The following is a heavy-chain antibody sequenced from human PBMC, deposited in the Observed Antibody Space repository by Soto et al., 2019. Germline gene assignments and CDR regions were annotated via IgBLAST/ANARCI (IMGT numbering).Heavy chain of an antibody. CDR1: GGEISSYA. D-gene: IGHD3-22*01. CDR2: IYYSGST. V-gene: IGHV4-59*01. Sequence: LSVAGTVTGGEISSYAWSWARHPPAKGLEWIGYIYYSGSTNYNPSLKSRVTISVDTSKNQFSLKLSSVTAADTAVYYCARTYDSSGPHAGGYCFDIWGSGTMVT. J-gene: IGHJ3*02. CDR3: ARTYDSSGPHAGGYCFDI.